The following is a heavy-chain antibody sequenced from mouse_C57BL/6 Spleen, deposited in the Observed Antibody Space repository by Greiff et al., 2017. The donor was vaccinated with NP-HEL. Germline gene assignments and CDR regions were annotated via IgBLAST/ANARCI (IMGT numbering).Heavy chain of an antibody. V-gene: IGHV1-19*01. CDR1: GYTFTDYY. CDR2: INPYNGGT. CDR3: ARSYGNYDYYAMDY. J-gene: IGHJ4*01. Sequence: EVQLQQSGPVLVKPGASVKMSCEASGYTFTDYYMNWVKQSHGKSLEWIGVINPYNGGTSYNQKFKGKATLTVDKSSSTAYMELNSLTSEDSAVYYCARSYGNYDYYAMDYWGQGTSVTVSS. D-gene: IGHD2-1*01.